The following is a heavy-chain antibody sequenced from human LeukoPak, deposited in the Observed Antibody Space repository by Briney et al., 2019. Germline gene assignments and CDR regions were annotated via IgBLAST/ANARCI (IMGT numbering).Heavy chain of an antibody. Sequence: SETLSLTXAVYGGSFSGYYWSWIRQPPGKGLEWIGEINHSGSTNYNPSLKSRVTISVDTFKNQFSLKLSSVTAADTAVYYCARGGGPYYVWGSYRPHDAFDIWGQGTMVTVSS. CDR3: ARGGGPYYVWGSYRPHDAFDI. CDR2: INHSGST. D-gene: IGHD3-16*02. CDR1: GGSFSGYY. J-gene: IGHJ3*02. V-gene: IGHV4-34*01.